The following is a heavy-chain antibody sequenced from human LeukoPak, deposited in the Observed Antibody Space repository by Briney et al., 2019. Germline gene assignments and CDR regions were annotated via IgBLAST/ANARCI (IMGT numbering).Heavy chain of an antibody. CDR1: GVSISSYY. J-gene: IGHJ5*02. CDR2: IYYSGST. V-gene: IGHV4-59*01. D-gene: IGHD3-10*01. CDR3: ARGGYYGSGNDFRFDP. Sequence: PSETLSLTCTASGVSISSYYWSWIRQPPGKGLEWIGYIYYSGSTNYKPSLKSRVTISVDTSKNQFSLKLNSVTAADTAVYYCARGGYYGSGNDFRFDPWGQGTLVTVCS.